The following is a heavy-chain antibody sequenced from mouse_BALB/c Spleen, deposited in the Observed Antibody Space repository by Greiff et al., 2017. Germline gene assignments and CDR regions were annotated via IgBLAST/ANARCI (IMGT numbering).Heavy chain of an antibody. CDR2: IWSGGST. J-gene: IGHJ2*01. CDR1: GFSLTSYG. V-gene: IGHV2-4-1*01. CDR3: ARGPEGY. Sequence: QVQLKESGPGLVQPSQSLSITCTVSGFSLTSYGVHWVRQSPGKGLEWLGVIWSGGSTDYNAAFISRLSISKDNSKSQVFFKMNSLQADDTAIYYCARGPEGYWGQGTTLTVSS.